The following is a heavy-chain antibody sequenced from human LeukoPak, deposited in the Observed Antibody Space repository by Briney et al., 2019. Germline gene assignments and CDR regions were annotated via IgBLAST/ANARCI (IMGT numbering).Heavy chain of an antibody. CDR1: GYTFTSYG. Sequence: GASVKVSCKASGYTFTSYGISWVRQAPGRGLEWMGWISAYNGNTNYAQKLQGRVTMTTDTSTSTAYMELRSLRSDDTAVYYCAIAARRYYYYGMDVWGQGTTVTVSS. CDR2: ISAYNGNT. J-gene: IGHJ6*02. D-gene: IGHD6-6*01. V-gene: IGHV1-18*01. CDR3: AIAARRYYYYGMDV.